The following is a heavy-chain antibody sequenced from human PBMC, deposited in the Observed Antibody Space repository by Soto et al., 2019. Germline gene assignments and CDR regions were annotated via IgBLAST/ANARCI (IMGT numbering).Heavy chain of an antibody. CDR3: ARHPFEWWFRGAFDI. V-gene: IGHV4-39*01. J-gene: IGHJ3*02. CDR2: IYYSGST. Sequence: PSETLSLTCTVSGGSISSSSYYWGWIRQPPGKGLEWIGSIYYSGSTYYNPSLKSRVTISVDTSKNQFSLKLSSVTAADTAVYYCARHPFEWWFRGAFDIWGQGTMVTVSS. D-gene: IGHD2-15*01. CDR1: GGSISSSSYY.